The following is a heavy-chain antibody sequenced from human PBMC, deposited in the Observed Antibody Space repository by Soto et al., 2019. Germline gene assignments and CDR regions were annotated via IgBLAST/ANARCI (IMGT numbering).Heavy chain of an antibody. V-gene: IGHV1-3*01. J-gene: IGHJ4*02. CDR1: GYTFTSYA. Sequence: GASVKVSCKGSGYTFTSYAMHWVRQAPGQRLEWMGWINAGNGNTKYSQKFQGRVTITRDTSASTAYMELSSLRSEDTAVYYCARVKQWLVVSYFDYWGQGTLVTVSS. CDR2: INAGNGNT. D-gene: IGHD6-19*01. CDR3: ARVKQWLVVSYFDY.